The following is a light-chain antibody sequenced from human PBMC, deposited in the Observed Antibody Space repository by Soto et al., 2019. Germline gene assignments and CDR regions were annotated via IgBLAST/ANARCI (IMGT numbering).Light chain of an antibody. V-gene: IGKV3-20*01. CDR1: QSVSSSY. J-gene: IGKJ2*01. Sequence: EIVLTQSPGTLSLSPGERATLSCRASQSVSSSYLAWYQQKPGQAPRLLIYGASSRATGIPDRFSGSGSGIDFPLTISRLEPEDFAVYYCQQYGSSPPTYTFGQGTKLEIK. CDR3: QQYGSSPPTYT. CDR2: GAS.